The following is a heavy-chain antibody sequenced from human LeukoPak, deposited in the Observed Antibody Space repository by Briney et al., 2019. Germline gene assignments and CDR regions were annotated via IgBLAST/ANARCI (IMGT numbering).Heavy chain of an antibody. CDR1: GGSISSGGYY. CDR2: IYYSGST. Sequence: PSETLSLTCTVSGGSISSGGYYCSWIRQHPGRCLEWIGYIYYSGSTYYNPSLKSRVTISVDTSKNQFSLKLSSVTAADTAVYYCARSTIFGVGNWFDPWGQGTLVTVSS. V-gene: IGHV4-31*03. D-gene: IGHD3-3*01. J-gene: IGHJ5*02. CDR3: ARSTIFGVGNWFDP.